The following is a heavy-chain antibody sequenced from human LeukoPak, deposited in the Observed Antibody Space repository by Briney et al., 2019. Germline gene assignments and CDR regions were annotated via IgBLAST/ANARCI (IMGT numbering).Heavy chain of an antibody. CDR1: GFTFARYS. D-gene: IGHD3-22*01. V-gene: IGHV3-21*01. J-gene: IGHJ4*02. CDR2: ISSSSSNI. Sequence: KPGGSLRLSCAASGFTFARYSMNWVRQAPGKGLEWVSSISSSSSNIYYADSVTGRFTISKDNAKNSLYLQMNSLRAEDTAVYCCVRAVEYYYDSSGYAVDYWGQGTLVTVSS. CDR3: VRAVEYYYDSSGYAVDY.